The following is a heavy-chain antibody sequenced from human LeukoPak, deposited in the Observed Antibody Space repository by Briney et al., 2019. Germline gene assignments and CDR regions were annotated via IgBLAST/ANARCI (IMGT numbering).Heavy chain of an antibody. J-gene: IGHJ3*02. CDR1: GFTFSSYG. CDR2: ISYDGSNK. CDR3: AKGQGIRWGAFDI. Sequence: GRSLRLSCAASGFTFSSYGMHWVRQAPGKGLEWVAVISYDGSNKYYADSVKGRFTISRDNSKNTLYLQMNSLRAEDAAVYYCAKGQGIRWGAFDIWGQGTMVTVSS. D-gene: IGHD3-16*01. V-gene: IGHV3-30*18.